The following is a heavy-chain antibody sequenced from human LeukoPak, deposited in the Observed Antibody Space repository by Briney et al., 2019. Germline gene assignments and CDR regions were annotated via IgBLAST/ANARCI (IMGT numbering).Heavy chain of an antibody. D-gene: IGHD6-19*01. CDR3: AKGGSSGWRAPTTYYFDY. CDR1: GLTLSNAW. V-gene: IGHV3-30*18. J-gene: IGHJ4*02. Sequence: GGSLRLSCAASGLTLSNAWMNWVRQAPGKGLEWVAVISYDGSNKYYADSVKGRFTISRDNSKNTLYLQMNSLRAEDTAVYYCAKGGSSGWRAPTTYYFDYWGQGTLVTVSS. CDR2: ISYDGSNK.